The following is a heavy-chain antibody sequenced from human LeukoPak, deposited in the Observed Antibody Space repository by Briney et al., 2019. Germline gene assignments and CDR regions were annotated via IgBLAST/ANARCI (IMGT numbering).Heavy chain of an antibody. Sequence: GGSLRLSCVASGFTFTNYEMNWVRQAPGKGLEWVSYISNSGHKYYADSVKGRFTISRDNAKNSLFLQMNSLRAEDTAIYYCARDSYGILTGYDYWGQGTLVTVSS. J-gene: IGHJ4*02. V-gene: IGHV3-48*03. CDR1: GFTFTNYE. CDR2: ISNSGHK. D-gene: IGHD3-9*01. CDR3: ARDSYGILTGYDY.